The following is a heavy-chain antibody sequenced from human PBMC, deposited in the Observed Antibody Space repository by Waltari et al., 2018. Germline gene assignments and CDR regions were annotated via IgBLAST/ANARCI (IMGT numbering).Heavy chain of an antibody. J-gene: IGHJ4*02. CDR3: ARGSYNYGYSDY. D-gene: IGHD5-18*01. Sequence: QLQLQESGPGLVKPSETLSLTCTVSGGSISTATHSWAWVRQPPGKGLEWTGTISYNGNTYYNPSLKSRVTISIDTSKNQFSLKVNFVTAADTAVYYCARGSYNYGYSDYWGQGTLVTVSS. V-gene: IGHV4-39*07. CDR1: GGSISTATHS. CDR2: ISYNGNT.